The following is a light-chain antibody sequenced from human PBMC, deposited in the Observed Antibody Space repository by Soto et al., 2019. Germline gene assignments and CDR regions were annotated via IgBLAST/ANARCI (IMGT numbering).Light chain of an antibody. V-gene: IGKV3-20*01. J-gene: IGKJ4*01. CDR2: GDS. CDR3: HQYGSSPLT. CDR1: QSIHSSS. Sequence: EIVLTQSPSSLYLSTGERATLSCSASQSIHSSSLAWYQQKPGQAPRLLISGDSGRATGIPDRFTDGGAGTDFSRTISRLETEDFSVYYCHQYGSSPLTFGGGTKGDIK.